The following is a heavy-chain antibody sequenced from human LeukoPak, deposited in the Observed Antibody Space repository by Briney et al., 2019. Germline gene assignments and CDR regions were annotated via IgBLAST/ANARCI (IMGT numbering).Heavy chain of an antibody. D-gene: IGHD3-10*01. Sequence: SETLSLTCTVSGGSISSSSHYWGWIRRPPGKGLEWIGRIYYTGSGSTYYNPSLKSRVTVSVDTSKNQFSLKMSSVTAADTAVYYCASLAGSGKYYYYMDVWGKGTTVTVSS. V-gene: IGHV4-39*01. J-gene: IGHJ6*03. CDR1: GGSISSSSHY. CDR2: IYYTGSGST. CDR3: ASLAGSGKYYYYMDV.